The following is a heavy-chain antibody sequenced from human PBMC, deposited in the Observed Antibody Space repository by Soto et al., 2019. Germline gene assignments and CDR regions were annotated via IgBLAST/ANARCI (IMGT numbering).Heavy chain of an antibody. CDR1: GYSFTSYW. CDR3: ARSYDFWSGYYRPLFSY. CDR2: IYPGDSDT. J-gene: IGHJ4*02. V-gene: IGHV5-51*01. D-gene: IGHD3-3*01. Sequence: GESLKISCKGSGYSFTSYWIGWVRQMPGKGLEWMGIIYPGDSDTRYSPSFQGQVTISADKSISTAYLQWSSLKASDTAMYYCARSYDFWSGYYRPLFSYWGQGTLVTGS.